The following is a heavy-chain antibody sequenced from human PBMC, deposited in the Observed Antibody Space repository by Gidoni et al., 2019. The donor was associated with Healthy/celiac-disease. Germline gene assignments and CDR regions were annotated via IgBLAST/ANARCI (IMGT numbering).Heavy chain of an antibody. J-gene: IGHJ4*02. CDR3: ARDLSYYDSSGYYEGYFDY. CDR1: AFTFSSYS. Sequence: EVQLVESGGCLGLPGGFMRLSCAASAFTFSSYSMNWVRQAPGKGLEWVSYISSSSSTIYYADSVKGRFTISRDNAKNSLYLQMNSLRDEDTAVYYCARDLSYYDSSGYYEGYFDYWGQGTLVTVSS. D-gene: IGHD3-22*01. V-gene: IGHV3-48*02. CDR2: ISSSSSTI.